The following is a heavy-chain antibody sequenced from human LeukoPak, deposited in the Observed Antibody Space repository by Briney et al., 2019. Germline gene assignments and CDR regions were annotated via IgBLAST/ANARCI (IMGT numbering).Heavy chain of an antibody. CDR2: IYVTGN. V-gene: IGHV4-59*08. J-gene: IGHJ6*03. CDR3: ARHIGGGIEDMDV. Sequence: SETLSLTCTVSGGSIGTYYWSWVRQSPGKGLEWIGYIYVTGNRYNPYLQSRVTISVDTSRSQFFLKMSSVTAADTAVYYCARHIGGGIEDMDVWGKGTKVTVSS. CDR1: GGSIGTYY. D-gene: IGHD3-16*02.